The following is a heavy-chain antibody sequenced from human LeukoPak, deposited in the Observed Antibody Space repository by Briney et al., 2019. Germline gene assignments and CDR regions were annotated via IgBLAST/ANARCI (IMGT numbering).Heavy chain of an antibody. J-gene: IGHJ4*02. CDR1: GGSISSGSYY. CDR2: IYTSGST. V-gene: IGHV4-61*02. D-gene: IGHD4-17*01. Sequence: SETLSLTCTVSGGSISSGSYYWSWIRQPAGKGLEWIGRIYTSGSTNYNPSLKSRVTMSVDTSKNQFSLKLSSVTAADTAVYYCARGAGVDYDDFPRYYFDYWGQGTLVTVSS. CDR3: ARGAGVDYDDFPRYYFDY.